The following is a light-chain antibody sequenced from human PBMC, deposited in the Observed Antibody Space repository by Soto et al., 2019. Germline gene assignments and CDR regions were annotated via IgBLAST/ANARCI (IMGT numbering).Light chain of an antibody. V-gene: IGKV1-5*01. CDR2: DSS. CDR3: QQFNSYPIT. Sequence: DIQMTQSPSTLSASVGDRVTITCRASQSISSWLAWYQQKPGKAPKLLIYDSSSLESGVPSRFSGSSSGTELTLTIGGLQHDDFATYYCQQFNSYPITFGQGTRREIK. CDR1: QSISSW. J-gene: IGKJ5*01.